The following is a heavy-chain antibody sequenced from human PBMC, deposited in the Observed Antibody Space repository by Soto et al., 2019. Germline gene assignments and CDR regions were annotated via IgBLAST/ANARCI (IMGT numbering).Heavy chain of an antibody. D-gene: IGHD2-8*01. CDR2: IYYSGST. Sequence: SETLSLTCTVSGGSISSYYWSWIRQPPGKGLEWIGYIYYSGSTNYNPSLKSRVTISVDTSKNQFSLKLSSVTAADSGMYYCAKRYCPTGSCYFDYWGQGTLVTVSS. V-gene: IGHV4-59*01. CDR1: GGSISSYY. J-gene: IGHJ4*02. CDR3: AKRYCPTGSCYFDY.